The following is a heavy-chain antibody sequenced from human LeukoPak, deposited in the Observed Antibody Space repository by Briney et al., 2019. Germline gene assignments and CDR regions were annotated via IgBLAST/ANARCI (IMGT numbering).Heavy chain of an antibody. CDR2: ISAYNGNT. Sequence: AAVKVSCKASGYAFTSYGISWVRQAPGQGLEWMGWISAYNGNTNYAQKFQGRVTMATDTSTSTAYMELRSLRSDDTAVYYCSRDVYGGSYYDYWGQGTLVTVSS. V-gene: IGHV1-18*01. CDR1: GYAFTSYG. D-gene: IGHD1-26*01. J-gene: IGHJ4*02. CDR3: SRDVYGGSYYDY.